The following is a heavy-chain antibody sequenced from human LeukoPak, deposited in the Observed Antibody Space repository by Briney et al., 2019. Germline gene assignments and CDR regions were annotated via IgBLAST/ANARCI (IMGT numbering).Heavy chain of an antibody. CDR2: ISYDESNK. CDR1: GFTFSSYG. V-gene: IGHV3-30*03. J-gene: IGHJ4*02. CDR3: AREVRVGGLLSLDY. D-gene: IGHD3-10*01. Sequence: PGGSLRLSCAASGFTFSSYGMHWVRQAPGKGLEWVAVISYDESNKYCADSVKGRFTISRDNSKNTLYLQMNSLRAEDTAIYYCAREVRVGGLLSLDYWGQGTLVTVSS.